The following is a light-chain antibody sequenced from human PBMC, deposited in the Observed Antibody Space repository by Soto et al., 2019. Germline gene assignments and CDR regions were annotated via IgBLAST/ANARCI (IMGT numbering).Light chain of an antibody. Sequence: QSALTQPASVSGSPGQSITISCTGTSSDVGGYNYVSWYQQHPGKAPKLMIYDVSNRPSGVSNRFSGSKSGNTASLTISGLQAEDVADYDCSSYTISSMLVVFGGETKLTVL. V-gene: IGLV2-14*01. CDR1: SSDVGGYNY. J-gene: IGLJ2*01. CDR3: SSYTISSMLVV. CDR2: DVS.